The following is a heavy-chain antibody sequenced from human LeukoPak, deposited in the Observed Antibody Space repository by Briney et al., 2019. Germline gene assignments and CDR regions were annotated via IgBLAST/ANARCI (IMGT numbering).Heavy chain of an antibody. CDR2: IKQDGSEK. V-gene: IGHV3-7*05. CDR1: GFTFSSYW. CDR3: ARDQRYCSSSSCPWKPFDY. J-gene: IGHJ4*02. D-gene: IGHD2-2*01. Sequence: PGGSLRLSCAASGFTFSSYWMSWVRQAPGKGLEWVAIIKQDGSEKYYVDSVKGRFTISRDNAKNSLYLQMNSLRAEDTAVYYCARDQRYCSSSSCPWKPFDYWGQGTLVTVSS.